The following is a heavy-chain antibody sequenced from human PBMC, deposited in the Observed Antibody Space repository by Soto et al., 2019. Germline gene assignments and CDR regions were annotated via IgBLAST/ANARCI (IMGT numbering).Heavy chain of an antibody. V-gene: IGHV1-46*01. CDR2: INPSGGST. J-gene: IGHJ6*02. CDR1: GYTFTSYY. CDR3: ARDSWDVLRFLDPYGMDV. Sequence: QVQLVQSGAEVKKPGASVKVSCKASGYTFTSYYMHWVRQAPGQGLEWMGIINPSGGSTSYAQKCQGRVTMPRDTSTSTVYMELRSLRSEDTAVYYCARDSWDVLRFLDPYGMDVWGPGTTVTVSS. D-gene: IGHD3-3*01.